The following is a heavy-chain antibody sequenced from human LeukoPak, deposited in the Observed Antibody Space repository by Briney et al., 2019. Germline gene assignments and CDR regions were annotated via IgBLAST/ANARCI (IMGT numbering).Heavy chain of an antibody. CDR1: GYTFTSYG. D-gene: IGHD2-15*01. J-gene: IGHJ5*02. CDR2: ISAYNGNT. Sequence: GASVKVSCKASGYTFTSYGIRWVRQAPGQGLEWVGWISAYNGNTNYAQKLQGRVTMTTDTSTSTAYMELRSLRSDDTAVYYCARERCSGGSCYSNWFEPWGQGTLVTVSS. V-gene: IGHV1-18*01. CDR3: ARERCSGGSCYSNWFEP.